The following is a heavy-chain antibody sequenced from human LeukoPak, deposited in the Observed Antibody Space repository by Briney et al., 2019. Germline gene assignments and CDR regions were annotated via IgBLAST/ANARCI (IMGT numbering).Heavy chain of an antibody. D-gene: IGHD2/OR15-2a*01. CDR1: GGSISSYY. V-gene: IGHV4-4*07. CDR2: IYTSGNT. CDR3: ARYVISSYWYFDL. Sequence: SETLSLTCTVSGGSISSYYWSWIRQPAGKGLEWIGRIYTSGNTNYNPSLKSRVSMSVDTSKNQFSLKLNSVTAADMAVYYCARYVISSYWYFDLWGRGTLVTVSS. J-gene: IGHJ2*01.